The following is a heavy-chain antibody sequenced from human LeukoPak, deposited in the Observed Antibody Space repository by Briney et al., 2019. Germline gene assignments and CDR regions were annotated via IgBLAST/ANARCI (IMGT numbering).Heavy chain of an antibody. D-gene: IGHD6-13*01. V-gene: IGHV4-39*07. Sequence: SETLSLTCNVSGGAISSTSYYWGWIRQSPGKGLEWIGSVYYSGSTYYNPSLKSRVTMSVDTSKNQFSLKLRSVTAADTAVYYCARVVAAAGTNWFDPWGQGTLVTVSS. CDR3: ARVVAAAGTNWFDP. CDR2: VYYSGST. J-gene: IGHJ5*02. CDR1: GGAISSTSYY.